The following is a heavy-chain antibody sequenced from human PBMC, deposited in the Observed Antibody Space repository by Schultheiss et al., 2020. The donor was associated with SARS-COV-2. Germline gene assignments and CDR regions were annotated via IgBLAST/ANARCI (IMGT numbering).Heavy chain of an antibody. J-gene: IGHJ6*02. CDR1: GGTFSSYA. CDR3: ARGALLHYYYYGMDV. CDR2: INPNSGGT. V-gene: IGHV1-2*04. D-gene: IGHD2/OR15-2a*01. Sequence: GESLKISCKASGGTFSSYAISWVRQAPGQGLEWMGGINPNSGGTNYAQKFQGWVTMTRDTSISTAYMELSRLRSDDTAVYYCARGALLHYYYYGMDVWGQGTTVTVSS.